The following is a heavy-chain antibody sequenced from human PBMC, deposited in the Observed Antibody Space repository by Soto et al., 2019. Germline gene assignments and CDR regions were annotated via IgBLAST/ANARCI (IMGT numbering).Heavy chain of an antibody. CDR3: VRENYYYGMDV. CDR2: ISSSSSTI. Sequence: FLRLSCAASGLTFSSYSMNWVRQAPGKGLEWVSYISSSSSTIYYADSVKGRFTISRDNAKNSLYLQMNSLRGEDTAVYYCVRENYYYGMDVWGQGTTVTVSS. J-gene: IGHJ6*02. V-gene: IGHV3-48*01. CDR1: GLTFSSYS.